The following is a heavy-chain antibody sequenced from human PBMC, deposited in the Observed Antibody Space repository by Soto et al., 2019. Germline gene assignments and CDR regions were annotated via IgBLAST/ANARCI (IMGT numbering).Heavy chain of an antibody. CDR2: INPKSGGT. CDR3: ARGHSTDCSNGVCSFFYNHEMDV. CDR1: GYSFTDYH. D-gene: IGHD2-8*01. J-gene: IGHJ6*02. V-gene: IGHV1-2*04. Sequence: ASVKVSCKASGYSFTDYHIHWVRQAPGQGLEWLGRINPKSGGTSTAQKFQGWVTMTRDRSISTVYMELTRLRSDDTAMYFCARGHSTDCSNGVCSFFYNHEMDVWGQGTTVTVSS.